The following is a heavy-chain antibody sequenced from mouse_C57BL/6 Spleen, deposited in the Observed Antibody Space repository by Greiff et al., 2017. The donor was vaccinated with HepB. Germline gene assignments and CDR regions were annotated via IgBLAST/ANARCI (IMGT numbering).Heavy chain of an antibody. CDR1: GYTFTDYY. D-gene: IGHD2-2*01. J-gene: IGHJ3*01. V-gene: IGHV1-75*01. CDR3: ARSVVEGYDAWFAY. Sequence: QVQLQQSGPELVKPGASVKISCTASGYTFTDYYIYWVKQRPGQGLEWIGWIFPGSGSTYYNEKFKGKATLTVDKSSSTAYMLLSSLTSEDAAVYFGARSVVEGYDAWFAYWGQGTLVTVSA. CDR2: IFPGSGST.